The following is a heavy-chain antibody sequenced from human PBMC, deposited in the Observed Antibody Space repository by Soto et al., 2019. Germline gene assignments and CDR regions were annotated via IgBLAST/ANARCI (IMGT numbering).Heavy chain of an antibody. J-gene: IGHJ4*02. CDR1: GFTFSNAW. V-gene: IGHV3-15*07. CDR2: IKSKTDGGTT. CDR3: TTEDFWSGYTLFDY. D-gene: IGHD3-3*01. Sequence: EVQLVESGGGLVKPGGSLRLSCAASGFTFSNAWMNWVRQAPGKGREWVGRIKSKTDGGTTDYAAPVKGRFTISRDDSKNTLYLQMNSLKTEDTAVYYCTTEDFWSGYTLFDYWGQGTLVTVSS.